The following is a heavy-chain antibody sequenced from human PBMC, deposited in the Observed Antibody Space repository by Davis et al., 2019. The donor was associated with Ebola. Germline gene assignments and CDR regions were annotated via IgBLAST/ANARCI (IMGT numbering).Heavy chain of an antibody. J-gene: IGHJ3*02. CDR1: GFTFSDYY. CDR2: IGGSASST. Sequence: GGSLRLSCAASGFTFSDYYMSWVRQAPGKGLEWVSSIGGSASSTYYADSVKGRFTISRDNSKNTLYLQMNSLRAEDSAIYYCATQYSYDFHIWGQGTMVTVSS. CDR3: ATQYSYDFHI. V-gene: IGHV3-23*01. D-gene: IGHD2-15*01.